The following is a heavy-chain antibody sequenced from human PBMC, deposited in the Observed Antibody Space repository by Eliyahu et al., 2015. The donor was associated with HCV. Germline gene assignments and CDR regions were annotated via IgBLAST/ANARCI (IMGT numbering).Heavy chain of an antibody. J-gene: IGHJ5*02. CDR1: GGSXXTXY. CDR3: ASGGGGIAVAGTGGWFDP. Sequence: QVQLQESGPGLVKPSETLSLTCTVSGGSXXTXYWSWIRQPPGKGLEWIGYIHYSGSTNYNPSLKSRVTISLDTSKNQFSLSLTSVTAADTAVYYCASGGGGIAVAGTGGWFDPWGQGTLVTVSS. V-gene: IGHV4-59*01. CDR2: IHYSGST. D-gene: IGHD6-19*01.